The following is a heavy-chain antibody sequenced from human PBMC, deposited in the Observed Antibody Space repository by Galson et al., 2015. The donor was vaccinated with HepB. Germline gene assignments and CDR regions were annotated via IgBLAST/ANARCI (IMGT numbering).Heavy chain of an antibody. J-gene: IGHJ4*02. Sequence: SETLSLTCTVSGGSISSSSYYWGWIRQPPGKGLEWIGSIYYSGSTYYNPSLKSRVTISVDTSKNQFSLKLSSVTAADTAVYYCASGDRRDILTGYYPEVYFDYWGQGTLVTVSS. CDR1: GGSISSSSYY. CDR3: ASGDRRDILTGYYPEVYFDY. V-gene: IGHV4-39*01. D-gene: IGHD3-9*01. CDR2: IYYSGST.